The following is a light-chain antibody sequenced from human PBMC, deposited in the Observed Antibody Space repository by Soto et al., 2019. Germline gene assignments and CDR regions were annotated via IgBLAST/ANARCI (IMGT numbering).Light chain of an antibody. Sequence: DIQVTQSPSTLSASVGDRVTISCRASQTIDSWLAWYQQKPGKAPKLLIYDASSLESGVPSRFSGSGSGTEFTLTISSLQPADFATYYCQQYNSYPYSFGPGTKVDIK. CDR2: DAS. CDR3: QQYNSYPYS. V-gene: IGKV1-5*01. J-gene: IGKJ3*01. CDR1: QTIDSW.